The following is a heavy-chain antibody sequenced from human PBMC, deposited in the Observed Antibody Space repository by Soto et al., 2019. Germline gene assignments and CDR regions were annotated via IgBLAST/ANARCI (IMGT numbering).Heavy chain of an antibody. CDR2: IAYIDDSGST. CDR3: ARGGSSGWYLDY. CDR1: GYTFTSYG. J-gene: IGHJ4*02. D-gene: IGHD6-19*01. V-gene: IGHV1-18*01. Sequence: ASVKVSCKASGYTFTSYGISWVRQAPGQGLEWMECIAYIDDSGSTTSSSSLRSRVTISVDTSTNQFSLNLKSVTAADTAVYYCARGGSSGWYLDYWGLGTLVTVSS.